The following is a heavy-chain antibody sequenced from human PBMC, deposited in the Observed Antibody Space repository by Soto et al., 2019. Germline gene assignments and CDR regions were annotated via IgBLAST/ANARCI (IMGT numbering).Heavy chain of an antibody. CDR2: INYSGST. CDR3: ARDKITGLFDY. CDR1: GGSFSGYY. D-gene: IGHD2-8*02. V-gene: IGHV4-34*01. J-gene: IGHJ4*02. Sequence: QVQLQQWGAGLLKPSETLSLTCAVYGGSFSGYYWTWIRQPPGTGLEWIGEINYSGSTNYHPSLKSRVTISVDTSKNQFSLKLTSLPAADTAVYYCARDKITGLFDYWGQGTLVTVSS.